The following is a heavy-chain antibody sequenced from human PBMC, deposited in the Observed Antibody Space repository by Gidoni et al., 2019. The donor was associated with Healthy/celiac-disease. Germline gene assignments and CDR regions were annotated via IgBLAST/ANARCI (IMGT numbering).Heavy chain of an antibody. CDR2: IHYSGRP. J-gene: IGHJ5*02. V-gene: IGHV4-39*01. CDR3: ARPLLWFGEPQGWFDP. CDR1: GGSISSSSYY. D-gene: IGHD3-10*01. Sequence: QLQLQESGPGLVKPSETLSLTCTVSGGSISSSSYYWGWSRQPPGKGLEWIGSIHYSGRPYYNPSLKSRVTISVDTSKNQFSLKLSSVTAADTAVYYCARPLLWFGEPQGWFDPWGQGTLVTVSS.